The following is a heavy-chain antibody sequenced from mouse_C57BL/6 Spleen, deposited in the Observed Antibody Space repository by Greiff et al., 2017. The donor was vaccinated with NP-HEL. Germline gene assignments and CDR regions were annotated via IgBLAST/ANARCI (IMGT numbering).Heavy chain of an antibody. CDR2: INPGSGGT. CDR1: GYAFTNYL. Sequence: QVQLQQSGAELVRPGTSVKVSCKASGYAFTNYLIEWVKQRPGQGLEWIGVINPGSGGTTYNEKFKGKGTLTADKSSSTAYMQLSSLTSEDSAVYFCAREAARRSAMDYWGQGTSVTVSS. CDR3: AREAARRSAMDY. J-gene: IGHJ4*01. V-gene: IGHV1-54*01.